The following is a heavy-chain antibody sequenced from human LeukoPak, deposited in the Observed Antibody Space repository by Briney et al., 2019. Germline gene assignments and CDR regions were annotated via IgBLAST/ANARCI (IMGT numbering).Heavy chain of an antibody. J-gene: IGHJ4*02. CDR3: ARVRFLAYFGY. D-gene: IGHD3-3*01. CDR2: INHSGST. V-gene: IGHV4-34*01. Sequence: SETLSLTCAVYGGSFSGYYWSWIRQPPGKGLEWIGEINHSGSTNYNPSLKSRVTISVDTSKNQFSLKLSSVTAADTAVYYCARVRFLAYFGYWGQGTLVTVSS. CDR1: GGSFSGYY.